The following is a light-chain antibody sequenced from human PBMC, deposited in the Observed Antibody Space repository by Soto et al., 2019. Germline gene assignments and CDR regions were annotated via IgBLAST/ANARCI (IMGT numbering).Light chain of an antibody. V-gene: IGKV3-20*01. CDR3: QQYGGSPIT. CDR1: QSVTTR. J-gene: IGKJ5*01. Sequence: IDLRKSPGTVSLSPGERVTLPCRASQSVTTRLAWYQHKPGQAPRLLMSGASSRASGVPVRFSGSGSGTDFTLTISRLGPEDFALYYCQQYGGSPITFGLGTRLEIK. CDR2: GAS.